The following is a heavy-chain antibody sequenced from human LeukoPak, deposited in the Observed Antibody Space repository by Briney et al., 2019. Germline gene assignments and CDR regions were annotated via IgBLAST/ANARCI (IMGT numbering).Heavy chain of an antibody. J-gene: IGHJ4*02. V-gene: IGHV3-20*04. CDR2: TNWDGGRA. CDR3: ARDGLRRPPTPYCGGDCPLDY. CDR1: GFTFDDYA. Sequence: GGSLRLSCAASGFTFDDYAMSWVRHTPGKGLEWVSGTNWDGGRAGYADSVKGRFTISRDNAKNSLYLQMNSLRVEDTAMYYCARDGLRRPPTPYCGGDCPLDYWGQGTLVSVSS. D-gene: IGHD2-21*02.